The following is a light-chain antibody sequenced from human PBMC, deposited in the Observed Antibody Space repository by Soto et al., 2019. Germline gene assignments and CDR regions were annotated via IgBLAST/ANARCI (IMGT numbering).Light chain of an antibody. Sequence: QSALTQPASVSGSPGQSITISCTGTSSNVGGYDYVSWHQQHPGTAPRLIIFEVTNRPSGVSNRFSGSLTISGLQAEDEADYYCTSYTSSSTQVFGTGTKVTVL. CDR3: TSYTSSSTQV. J-gene: IGLJ1*01. V-gene: IGLV2-14*01. CDR1: SSNVGGYDY. CDR2: EVT.